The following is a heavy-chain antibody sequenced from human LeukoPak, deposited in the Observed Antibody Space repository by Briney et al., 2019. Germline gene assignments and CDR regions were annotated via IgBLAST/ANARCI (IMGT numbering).Heavy chain of an antibody. V-gene: IGHV4-30-4*01. Sequence: SQTLSLTCTVSGGSISGGDYYWSWIRQPPGTGLECIGYICYSGSTYYNPSLKSRVTISVDTSKNQFSLKLSSVTAADTAVYYCARHNYDILTGDPINWFDPWGQGTLVTVSS. CDR1: GGSISGGDYY. CDR3: ARHNYDILTGDPINWFDP. J-gene: IGHJ5*02. D-gene: IGHD3-9*01. CDR2: ICYSGST.